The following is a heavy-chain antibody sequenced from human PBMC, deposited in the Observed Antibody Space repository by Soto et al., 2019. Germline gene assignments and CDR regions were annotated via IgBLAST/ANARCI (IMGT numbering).Heavy chain of an antibody. CDR2: IIPILGIA. CDR1: GGTFSSYT. J-gene: IGHJ5*02. CDR3: ARKPGTTVTTNWFDP. Sequence: QVQLVQSGAEVKKPGSSVKVSCKASGGTFSSYTISWVRQAPGQGLEWMGRIIPILGIANYAQKFQGRVTITADKSTSTAYMELSSLRSEDTAVYYCARKPGTTVTTNWFDPWGQGTLVTVSS. D-gene: IGHD4-17*01. V-gene: IGHV1-69*02.